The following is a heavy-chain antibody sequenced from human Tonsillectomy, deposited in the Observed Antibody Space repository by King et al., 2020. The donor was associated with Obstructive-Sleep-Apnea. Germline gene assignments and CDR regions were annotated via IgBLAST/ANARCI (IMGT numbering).Heavy chain of an antibody. CDR2: IHNNGRT. CDR3: ASVGSEIRGVRDGLDV. V-gene: IGHV4-30-4*07. J-gene: IGHJ6*02. D-gene: IGHD3-10*01. CDR1: GGSIRSGGYS. Sequence: VQLQESGPGLVKPSQTLSLTCAVSGGSIRSGGYSWSWIRQPPGKGLEWIGYIHNNGRTYYNPSLESRLSTSVDTSKSQFSLKLSSVTAADTAVYYCASVGSEIRGVRDGLDVWGQGTTVTVSS.